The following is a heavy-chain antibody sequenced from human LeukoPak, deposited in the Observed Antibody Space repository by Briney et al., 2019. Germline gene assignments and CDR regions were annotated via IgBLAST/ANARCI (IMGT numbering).Heavy chain of an antibody. CDR3: ARSLFPRGNFDY. CDR2: IYYSGST. CDR1: GGSISNYY. Sequence: SETLSLTCTVSGGSISNYYWSWIRQPPGKGLEWIGYIYYSGSTNYNPSLKSRVTISVDTSKNQFSLKLSSVTAADTAVYYCARSLFPRGNFDYWGQGTLVTVSS. V-gene: IGHV4-59*08. J-gene: IGHJ4*02. D-gene: IGHD2-15*01.